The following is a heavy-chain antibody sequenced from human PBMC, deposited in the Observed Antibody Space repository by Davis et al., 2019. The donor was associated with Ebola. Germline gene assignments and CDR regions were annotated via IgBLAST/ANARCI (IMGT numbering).Heavy chain of an antibody. CDR1: GYDFSNYW. Sequence: GESLKISCKGTGYDFSNYWIGWVRQMPGEGLEWMGFMYPDDSDTRFSPSFQAQVTMSVDKSISTAFLQWSTLKASDTATYYCARRGSSYGMDVWGQGTTVTVSS. V-gene: IGHV5-51*01. CDR3: ARRGSSYGMDV. CDR2: MYPDDSDT. J-gene: IGHJ6*02.